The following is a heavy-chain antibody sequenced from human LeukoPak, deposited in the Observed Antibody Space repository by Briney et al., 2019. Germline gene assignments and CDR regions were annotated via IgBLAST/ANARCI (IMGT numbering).Heavy chain of an antibody. Sequence: GGSLRLSCAASGFTFSSYGMHWVRQAPGKGLEWVAVISDDGSNKYSADSVKGRFTISRDNSKNTLYLQMNSLRAEDTAVYHCANDSLNGPGVPPNYYGMDVWGQGTTVTVSS. V-gene: IGHV3-30*18. CDR1: GFTFSSYG. D-gene: IGHD3-10*01. CDR2: ISDDGSNK. J-gene: IGHJ6*02. CDR3: ANDSLNGPGVPPNYYGMDV.